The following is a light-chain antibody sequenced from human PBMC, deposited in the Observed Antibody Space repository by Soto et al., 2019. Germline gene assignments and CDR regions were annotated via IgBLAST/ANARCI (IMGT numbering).Light chain of an antibody. CDR1: SSDVGTFNL. CDR2: EVS. Sequence: QSALAQPASVSGSPGQSITISCTGTSSDVGTFNLVSWYQQHPGKAPKLLIFEVSNRPSGVSIRFSGSKSGNTASLTISGLQAEDEADYYCSSCSGASASYVFATGTKVTVL. V-gene: IGLV2-23*02. J-gene: IGLJ1*01. CDR3: SSCSGASASYV.